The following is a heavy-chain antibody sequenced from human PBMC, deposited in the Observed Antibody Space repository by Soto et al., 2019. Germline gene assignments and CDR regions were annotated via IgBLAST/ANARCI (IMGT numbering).Heavy chain of an antibody. Sequence: QVQLVQSGAEVKKPGSSVTVSCKASGGTFGNSAISWVRQAPGQGLEWMGGIIPIFPTPDYAQKYQGRVTISADKPTTTAYKELTSLTSEYTAVYYCARDKDRPQIGGNYDYALDGWGPGTTVAVSS. CDR2: IIPIFPTP. J-gene: IGHJ6*02. CDR1: GGTFGNSA. CDR3: ARDKDRPQIGGNYDYALDG. V-gene: IGHV1-69*14.